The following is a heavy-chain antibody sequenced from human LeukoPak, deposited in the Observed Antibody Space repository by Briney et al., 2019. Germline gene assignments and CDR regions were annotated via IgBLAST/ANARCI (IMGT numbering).Heavy chain of an antibody. V-gene: IGHV4-34*01. CDR2: INHSGST. Sequence: SETLSLTCTVSGGSISNYYWSWIRQPPGKGLEWIGEINHSGSTNYNPSLKSRVTISVDTSKNQFSLKLSSVTAADTAVYYCARQRLGYCSSTSCYRASLRYYYYMDVWGKGTTVTISS. J-gene: IGHJ6*03. CDR1: GGSISNYY. D-gene: IGHD2-2*02. CDR3: ARQRLGYCSSTSCYRASLRYYYYMDV.